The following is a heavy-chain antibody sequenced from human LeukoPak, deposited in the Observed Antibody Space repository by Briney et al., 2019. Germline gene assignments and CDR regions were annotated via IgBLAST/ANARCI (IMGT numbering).Heavy chain of an antibody. J-gene: IGHJ4*02. D-gene: IGHD4-23*01. Sequence: GGSLRLSCAASGFTFSAYAMSWVRQAPGKGLEWVSGISGGGGSTYNADSVKGRFTTSRDNSKNTPYLQMNSLRADDTAVYYCAKDSAYGGNSPSDYWGQGTLVTVSS. CDR3: AKDSAYGGNSPSDY. CDR2: ISGGGGST. CDR1: GFTFSAYA. V-gene: IGHV3-23*01.